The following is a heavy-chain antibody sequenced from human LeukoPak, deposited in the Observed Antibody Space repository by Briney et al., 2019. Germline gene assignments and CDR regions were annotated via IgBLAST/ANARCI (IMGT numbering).Heavy chain of an antibody. CDR3: ASSPAAAGRYYYYYYMDV. D-gene: IGHD6-13*01. Sequence: ASVKVSCKASGYTFTSYYMHWVRQAPGQGLEWMGIINPSGGSTSYAQKFQGRVTMTRDMSTSTVYMELSSLRSEDTAVYYCASSPAAAGRYYYYYYMDVWGKGTTVTVSS. V-gene: IGHV1-46*01. J-gene: IGHJ6*03. CDR2: INPSGGST. CDR1: GYTFTSYY.